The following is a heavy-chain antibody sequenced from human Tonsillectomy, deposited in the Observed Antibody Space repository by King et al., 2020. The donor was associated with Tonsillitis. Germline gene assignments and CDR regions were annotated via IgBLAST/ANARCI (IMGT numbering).Heavy chain of an antibody. J-gene: IGHJ4*02. CDR1: GASISSSGYY. CDR2: ITYSWNT. D-gene: IGHD6-6*01. V-gene: IGHV4-39*01. Sequence: QLQESGPGLVKPSETLSLTCTVSGASISSSGYYWGWIRQPPGKGLEWIGSITYSWNTFHNPSLQSRVTLSADTSKNQISLKLRSVTAADTAVYYCAREISSSPAYWGQGTLVTVSS. CDR3: AREISSSPAY.